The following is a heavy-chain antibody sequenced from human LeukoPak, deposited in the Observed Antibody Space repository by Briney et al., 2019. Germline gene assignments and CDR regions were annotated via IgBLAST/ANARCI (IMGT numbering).Heavy chain of an antibody. D-gene: IGHD3-3*01. CDR1: GGSISSSSYY. CDR2: INHSGST. V-gene: IGHV4-39*07. Sequence: SETLSLTCTVSGGSISSSSYYWSWIRQPPGKGLEWIGEINHSGSTNYNPSLKSRVTISVDTSKNQFSLKLSSVTAADTAVYYCARGPYDFWSGYYIWFDPWGQGTLVAVSS. J-gene: IGHJ5*02. CDR3: ARGPYDFWSGYYIWFDP.